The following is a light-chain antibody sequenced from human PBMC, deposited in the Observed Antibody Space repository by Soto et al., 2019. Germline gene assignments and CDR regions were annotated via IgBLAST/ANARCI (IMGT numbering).Light chain of an antibody. CDR3: QQYGSSPWT. Sequence: EIVLTQSPVTLSLSPGERATLSCRASQRITNNFLAWFQQKPGLAPRLLIYGASTRASGIPDRFSGSGSGTDFVLTISRLEPEDFAVYYCQQYGSSPWTFGQGTKVEIK. CDR1: QRITNNF. V-gene: IGKV3-20*01. J-gene: IGKJ1*01. CDR2: GAS.